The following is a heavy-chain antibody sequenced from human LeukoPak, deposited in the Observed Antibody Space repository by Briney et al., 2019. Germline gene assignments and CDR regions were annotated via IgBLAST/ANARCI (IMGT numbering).Heavy chain of an antibody. CDR1: GFTFISYA. CDR2: IRDSGSST. D-gene: IGHD1-26*01. Sequence: GGSLRLSCAASGFTFISYAMSWVRQAPGKGLEWVSAIRDSGSSTHYADSVKGRFTTSRDNSKNTLFLQMNSLRAEDTAIYYCAKYGPQDSGSSHFDYWGQGALVTVSS. CDR3: AKYGPQDSGSSHFDY. J-gene: IGHJ4*02. V-gene: IGHV3-23*01.